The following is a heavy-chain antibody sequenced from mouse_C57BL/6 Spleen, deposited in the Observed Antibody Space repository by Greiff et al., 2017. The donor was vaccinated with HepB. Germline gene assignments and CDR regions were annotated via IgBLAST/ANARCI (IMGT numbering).Heavy chain of an antibody. CDR3: CTYINSFYYALYY. J-gene: IGHJ4*01. CDR2: IYPGDGDT. Sequence: QVQLKESGPELVKPGATVKISCKASGYAFSSSWMNWVKQRPGKGLEWIGRIYPGDGDTNYNGKFKGKATLTADKSSSTAYMQLSSLTSEDSAVYFCCTYINSFYYALYYWGQGTSVTVSS. V-gene: IGHV1-82*01. CDR1: GYAFSSSW. D-gene: IGHD2-5*01.